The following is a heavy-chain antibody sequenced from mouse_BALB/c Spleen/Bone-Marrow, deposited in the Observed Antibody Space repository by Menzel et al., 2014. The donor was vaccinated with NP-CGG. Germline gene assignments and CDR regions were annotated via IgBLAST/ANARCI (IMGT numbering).Heavy chain of an antibody. V-gene: IGHV4-1*02. Sequence: EVKLVESGGGLVQPGGSLKLSCAASGFDFSRYWMSWVRQAPGKGLEWIGEINPDSSTINYTPSLKDKFIISRDNAKNTLYPQMSKVRSEDTALYYCARMHYYGYVAYWGQGTLVTVSA. J-gene: IGHJ3*01. CDR3: ARMHYYGYVAY. CDR2: INPDSSTI. D-gene: IGHD1-2*01. CDR1: GFDFSRYW.